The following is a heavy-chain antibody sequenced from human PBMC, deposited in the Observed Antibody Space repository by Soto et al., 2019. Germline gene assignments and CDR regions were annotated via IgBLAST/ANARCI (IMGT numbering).Heavy chain of an antibody. V-gene: IGHV1-2*02. CDR3: ARDWGQLWFYNNWFDP. CDR1: GYTFTGYY. Sequence: QVQLVQSGAEVKKPGASVKVSCKASGYTFTGYYMHWVRQAPGQGLEWMGWITPNSGGTNYAQKFQGRVTMTTDTSSSTASMELSRLRSDDTAVSYCARDWGQLWFYNNWFDPWGQGNMVTVSA. D-gene: IGHD5-18*01. J-gene: IGHJ5*02. CDR2: ITPNSGGT.